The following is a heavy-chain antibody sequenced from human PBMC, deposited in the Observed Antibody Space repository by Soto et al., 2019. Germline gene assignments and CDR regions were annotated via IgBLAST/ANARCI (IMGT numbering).Heavy chain of an antibody. CDR2: IYYSGST. Sequence: SETLSLTCTVSGGSISSYYWSWIRQPPGKGLEWIGYIYYSGSTNYNPSLKSRVTISVDTSKNQFSLKLSSVTAADTAVYYCARVDSRFHYYYYMDVWGKGTTVTVSS. D-gene: IGHD3-22*01. V-gene: IGHV4-59*01. CDR1: GGSISSYY. J-gene: IGHJ6*03. CDR3: ARVDSRFHYYYYMDV.